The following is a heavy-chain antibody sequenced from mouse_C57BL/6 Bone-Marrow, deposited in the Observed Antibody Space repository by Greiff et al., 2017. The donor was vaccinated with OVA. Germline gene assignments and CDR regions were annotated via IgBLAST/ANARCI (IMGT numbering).Heavy chain of an antibody. CDR3: ARGLRLRRAMDY. CDR1: GYTFTDYN. Sequence: VHVKQSGPELVKPGASVKMSCKASGYTFTDYNMHWVKQSHGKSLEWIGYINPNNGGTSYNQKFKGKATLTVNKSSSTAYMELRSLTSEDSAVYYCARGLRLRRAMDYWGQGTSVTVSS. V-gene: IGHV1-22*01. D-gene: IGHD3-2*02. CDR2: INPNNGGT. J-gene: IGHJ4*01.